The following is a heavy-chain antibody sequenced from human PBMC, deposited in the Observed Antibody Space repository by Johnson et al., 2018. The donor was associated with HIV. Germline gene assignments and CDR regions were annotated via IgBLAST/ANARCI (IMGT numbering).Heavy chain of an antibody. J-gene: IGHJ3*02. D-gene: IGHD4-23*01. CDR1: GFTFSSYG. CDR3: AKARSLLDYGGFDAFDI. V-gene: IGHV3-23*04. CDR2: ISGSGGGT. Sequence: EVQLVESGGGVVQRGGSLRVSCAASGFTFSSYGLSWVRQAPGKGLEWVSSISGSGGGTYYADSVKGRFTISRDNSKNTLYLQMNSLRAEDTAMYYCAKARSLLDYGGFDAFDIWGQGTMVTVSS.